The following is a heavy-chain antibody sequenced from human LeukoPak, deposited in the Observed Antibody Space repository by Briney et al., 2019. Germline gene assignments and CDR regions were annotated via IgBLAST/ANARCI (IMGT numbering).Heavy chain of an antibody. Sequence: PGGSLRLSCAASGFTVSSNYMSWVRQAPGKGLEWVSVIYSGGSTYYADSVKGRFTISRDNSKNTLYLQMNSLRAEDTAVYYCARDLDDFWSGFHFDYWGQGTLVTVSS. V-gene: IGHV3-53*01. CDR1: GFTVSSNY. CDR2: IYSGGST. J-gene: IGHJ4*02. CDR3: ARDLDDFWSGFHFDY. D-gene: IGHD3-3*01.